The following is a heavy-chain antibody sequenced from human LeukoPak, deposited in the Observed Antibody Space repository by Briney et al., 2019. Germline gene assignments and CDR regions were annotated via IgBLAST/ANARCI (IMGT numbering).Heavy chain of an antibody. Sequence: ASVKVSCKASGYTFTSYDINWVRQATGQGLEWMGWMNPNSGNTGYAQKFQGRVTITRNTSISTAYMELSSLRSEDTAVYYCARAGVAAAGTQFHYYMDVWGKGTTVTVSS. CDR1: GYTFTSYD. CDR2: MNPNSGNT. D-gene: IGHD6-13*01. CDR3: ARAGVAAAGTQFHYYMDV. J-gene: IGHJ6*03. V-gene: IGHV1-8*03.